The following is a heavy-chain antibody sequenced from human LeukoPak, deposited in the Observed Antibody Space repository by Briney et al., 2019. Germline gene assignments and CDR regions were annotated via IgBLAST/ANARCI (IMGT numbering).Heavy chain of an antibody. D-gene: IGHD3-22*01. CDR2: INSDGSST. CDR1: GFTFSSYW. J-gene: IGHJ4*02. CDR3: VGFYYGRSGESGCFDY. V-gene: IGHV3-74*01. Sequence: GGSLRLSCAASGFTFSSYWMHWVRQAPGRGLVWVSRINSDGSSTSYADSVKGRFTISRDNAKNTLYLQMNSLRSEDTAVYYCVGFYYGRSGESGCFDYSGQGTLVTVSS.